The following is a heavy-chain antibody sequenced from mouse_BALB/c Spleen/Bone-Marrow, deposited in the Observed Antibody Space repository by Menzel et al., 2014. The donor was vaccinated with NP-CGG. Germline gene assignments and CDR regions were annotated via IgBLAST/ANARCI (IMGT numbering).Heavy chain of an antibody. V-gene: IGHV3-1*02. CDR3: ARGGYYGTSHFDY. Sequence: VQLQQSSGPDLVKPSQSLPLTCTVTGYSITSGYNWHWIRQFPGNKLEWVGYIHYSGYTNYNPSLTSRISITRDTSKNQFFLQLNSVTTEDTATYYCARGGYYGTSHFDYWGQGTTLTVSS. D-gene: IGHD1-1*01. J-gene: IGHJ2*01. CDR2: IHYSGYT. CDR1: GYSITSGYN.